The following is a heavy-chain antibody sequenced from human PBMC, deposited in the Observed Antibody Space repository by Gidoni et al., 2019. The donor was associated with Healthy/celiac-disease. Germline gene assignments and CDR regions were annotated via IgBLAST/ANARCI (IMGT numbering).Heavy chain of an antibody. CDR1: GYSISSGYY. CDR3: AREDPHLDY. J-gene: IGHJ4*02. CDR2: IYHSGST. V-gene: IGHV4-38-2*02. Sequence: QVQLQESGPGLLKPSETLSLTCAVSGYSISSGYYWGWIRQPPGKGLEWIGSIYHSGSTYYNPSLKSRVTISVDTSKNQFSLKLSAVTAADTAVYYCAREDPHLDYWGQGTLVTVSS.